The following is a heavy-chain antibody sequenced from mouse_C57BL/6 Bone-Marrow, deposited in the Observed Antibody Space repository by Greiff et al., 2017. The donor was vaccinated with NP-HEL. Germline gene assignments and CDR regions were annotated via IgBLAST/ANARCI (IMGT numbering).Heavy chain of an antibody. CDR2: INPNYGTT. Sequence: VQLQQSGPELVKPGASVKISCKASGYSFTDYNMNWVKQSNGKSLEWIGVINPNYGTTSYNQKFKGKATLTVDQSSSTAYMQLNSLTSEDSAVXYCARSVTGVGLYAMDYWGQGTSVTVSS. CDR1: GYSFTDYN. CDR3: ARSVTGVGLYAMDY. J-gene: IGHJ4*01. V-gene: IGHV1-39*01. D-gene: IGHD4-1*01.